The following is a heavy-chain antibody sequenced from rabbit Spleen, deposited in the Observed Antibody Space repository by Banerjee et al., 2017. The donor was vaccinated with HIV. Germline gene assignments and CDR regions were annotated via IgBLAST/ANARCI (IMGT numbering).Heavy chain of an antibody. D-gene: IGHD8-1*01. CDR3: ARDTGSSFSSYGMDL. Sequence: QEQLEESGGGLVKPEGSLTLTCTASGFSFSSSDYMCWVRQAPGKGLEWISCIAGSSSDFTYSATWAKGRFTISKTSSTTVTLQMTSLTVADTATYFCARDTGSSFSSYGMDLWGQGTLVTVS. CDR1: GFSFSSSDY. J-gene: IGHJ6*01. CDR2: IAGSSSDFT. V-gene: IGHV1S45*01.